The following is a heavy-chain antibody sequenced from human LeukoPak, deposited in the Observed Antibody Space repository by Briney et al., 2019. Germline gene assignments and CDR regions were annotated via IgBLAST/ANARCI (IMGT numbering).Heavy chain of an antibody. D-gene: IGHD2-8*01. CDR2: IYYSGST. CDR1: GGSISSSSYY. J-gene: IGHJ4*02. CDR3: ARRLTEYCTNGVCYWFDY. V-gene: IGHV4-39*01. Sequence: SETLSLTCTVSGGSISSSSYYWGWIRQPPGKGLEWIGSIYYSGSTYYNPSLKSRVTISVDTSKNQFSLKLSSVTAADTAVYYCARRLTEYCTNGVCYWFDYGGQGTLVTVS.